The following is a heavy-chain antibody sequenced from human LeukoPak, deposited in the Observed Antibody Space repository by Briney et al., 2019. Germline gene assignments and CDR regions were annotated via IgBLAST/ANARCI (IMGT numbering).Heavy chain of an antibody. Sequence: GGSLRLSCAASGFTFSSYAMSWVRQAPGKGLEWVSAISGSGGSTYYADSVKGRFTISRDNSKNTLYLQMNSLRAEDTAVYYCAKPGYSSIWRINAEYFQHWGQGTLVTVSS. J-gene: IGHJ1*01. CDR3: AKPGYSSIWRINAEYFQH. CDR2: ISGSGGST. D-gene: IGHD6-19*01. V-gene: IGHV3-23*01. CDR1: GFTFSSYA.